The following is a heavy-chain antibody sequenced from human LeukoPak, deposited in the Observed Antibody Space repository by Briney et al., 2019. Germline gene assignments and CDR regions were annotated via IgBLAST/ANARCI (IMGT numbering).Heavy chain of an antibody. CDR3: ARTNRSFDY. V-gene: IGHV4-59*08. CDR1: GGSISSYY. J-gene: IGHJ4*02. CDR2: IFYSGST. Sequence: SETLPLTCTVSGGSISSYYWSWIRQPPGKGLEWIGYIFYSGSTNYNPPLKSRVTISVDTSKNQVSLKLRSVTAADTAVYYCARTNRSFDYWGQGTLV. D-gene: IGHD1-14*01.